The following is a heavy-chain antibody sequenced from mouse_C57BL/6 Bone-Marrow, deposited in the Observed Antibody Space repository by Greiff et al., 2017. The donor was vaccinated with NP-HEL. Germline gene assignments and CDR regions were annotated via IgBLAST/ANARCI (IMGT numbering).Heavy chain of an antibody. J-gene: IGHJ1*03. Sequence: VQRVESGPGLVQPSQSLSITCTVSGFSLTSYGVHWVRQSPGKGLEWLGVIWSGGSTDYNAAFISRLSISKDNSKSQVFFKMNSLQADDTAIYYCASRIYRGYFDVWGTGTTVTVSS. CDR1: GFSLTSYG. CDR2: IWSGGST. V-gene: IGHV2-2*01. D-gene: IGHD2-1*01. CDR3: ASRIYRGYFDV.